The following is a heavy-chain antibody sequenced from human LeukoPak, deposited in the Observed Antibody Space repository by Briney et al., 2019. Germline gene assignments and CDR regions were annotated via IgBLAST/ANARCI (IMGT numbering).Heavy chain of an antibody. J-gene: IGHJ4*02. Sequence: PGGSLILSCAASGFTFGGYAMSWVRQAPGKGLEWVSGLNCNGGSTDYADSVKGRFTISRDNAKNSLYLQMNSLRAEDTALYYSAREEWELSEFGYWGQGTLVTVSS. CDR2: LNCNGGST. CDR1: GFTFGGYA. CDR3: AREEWELSEFGY. V-gene: IGHV3-20*04. D-gene: IGHD1-26*01.